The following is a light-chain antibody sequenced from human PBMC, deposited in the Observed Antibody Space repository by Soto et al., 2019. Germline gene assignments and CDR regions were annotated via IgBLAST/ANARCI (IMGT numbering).Light chain of an antibody. CDR2: KAT. Sequence: IQMNQSPSSLSASVGDRVTITCRASQSVQTWLAWFQQKPGKAPKLLIYKATTLETGVPSRFSGSGSETEFTLTISSLQPDDLGTYYCQQYNNYFTFCQGTKV. CDR1: QSVQTW. V-gene: IGKV1-5*03. CDR3: QQYNNYFT. J-gene: IGKJ1*01.